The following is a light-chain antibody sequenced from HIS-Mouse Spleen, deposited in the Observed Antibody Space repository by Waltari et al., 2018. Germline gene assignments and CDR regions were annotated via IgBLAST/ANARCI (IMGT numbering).Light chain of an antibody. J-gene: IGLJ3*02. CDR1: SSDVGGYNY. CDR2: HVS. Sequence: QSALTQPASVSGSPGQSITISCTGTSSDVGGYNYVSWYQQHPGKAPQLMIYHVSNRPSGVSNRFSGSKSGNTASLTISGLQAEDEADYYCSSYTSSSTWVFGGGTKLTVL. V-gene: IGLV2-14*03. CDR3: SSYTSSSTWV.